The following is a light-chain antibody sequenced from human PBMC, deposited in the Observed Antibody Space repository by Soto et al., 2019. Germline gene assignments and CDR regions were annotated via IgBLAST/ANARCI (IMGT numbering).Light chain of an antibody. V-gene: IGLV2-23*02. Sequence: QSVLTQPAPVSGSPGQSITISCTGTSSDVGSYNLVSWYQQHPGKAPKVMIYEVSKRPSGVSNRFSGSKSGNTASLTISGLQAEDEADYYCCSYAGSSTFPYVFGTGTKVTV. CDR3: CSYAGSSTFPYV. J-gene: IGLJ1*01. CDR1: SSDVGSYNL. CDR2: EVS.